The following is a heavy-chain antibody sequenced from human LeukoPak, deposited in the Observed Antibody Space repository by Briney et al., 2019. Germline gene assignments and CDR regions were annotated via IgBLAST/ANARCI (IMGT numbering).Heavy chain of an antibody. CDR3: AKTLDYYDSSGHSP. Sequence: GGSLRLSCAASGFTFDDYAMHWVRQAPGKGLEWVSLISGDGGSTYYADSVKGRFTISRDNSKNTLYLQMNSLRAEDTAVYYCAKTLDYYDSSGHSPWGQGTLVTVSS. D-gene: IGHD3-22*01. CDR1: GFTFDDYA. V-gene: IGHV3-43*02. CDR2: ISGDGGST. J-gene: IGHJ5*02.